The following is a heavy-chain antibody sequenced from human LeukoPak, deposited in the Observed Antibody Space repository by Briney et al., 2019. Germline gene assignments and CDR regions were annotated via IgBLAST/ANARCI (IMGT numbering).Heavy chain of an antibody. D-gene: IGHD3-10*01. V-gene: IGHV3-74*01. CDR1: GFTFSSYW. CDR2: ISSDGSTT. J-gene: IGHJ4*02. Sequence: GSLILSCVSSGFTFSSYWMHWVRQAPGKGLVWVSRISSDGSTTTYADSVRGRFTISRDNAKHTLYLQMNSLRAEDTAVYYCERGGFDTIGFDYWGQGTLVTVSS. CDR3: ERGGFDTIGFDY.